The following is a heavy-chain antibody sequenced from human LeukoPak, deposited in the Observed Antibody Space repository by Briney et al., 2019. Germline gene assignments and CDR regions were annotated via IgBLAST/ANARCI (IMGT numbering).Heavy chain of an antibody. CDR1: GASVRSHY. CDR2: VYYSGGT. CDR3: ATTGATSPSYADWFNIEY. D-gene: IGHD3-9*01. V-gene: IGHV4-59*08. Sequence: SGTLSLTCTVSGASVRSHYCNWVRQSPEKGLEWIGYVYYSGGTNYNPSLKSAVTISLDTSKNQFSLKLTSVTAEDTAVYYCATTGATSPSYADWFNIEYWGQGILVTVSS. J-gene: IGHJ4*02.